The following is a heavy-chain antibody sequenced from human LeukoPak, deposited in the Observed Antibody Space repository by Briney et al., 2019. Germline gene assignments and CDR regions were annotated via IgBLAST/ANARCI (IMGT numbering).Heavy chain of an antibody. V-gene: IGHV3-7*01. CDR1: GFTFSSYW. CDR2: IKQDGSEK. D-gene: IGHD2-15*01. CDR3: ARSVNYCSGGSCWSEYFQH. J-gene: IGHJ1*01. Sequence: GGSLRLSCAASGFTFSSYWMSWVRQAPGKGLEWVANIKQDGSEKYYVDSVKGRFTISRDNAKNSLYLQMNSLRAEDTAVYYCARSVNYCSGGSCWSEYFQHWGQGTLVTVSS.